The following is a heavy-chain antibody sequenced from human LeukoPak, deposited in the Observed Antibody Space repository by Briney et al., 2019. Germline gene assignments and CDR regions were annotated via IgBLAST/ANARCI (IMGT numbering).Heavy chain of an antibody. J-gene: IGHJ4*02. Sequence: GGSLRLSCAASGFTFSRYWMSWVRQAPGKGLEWVANIKQDGSEKYYVDSVKGRFTISRDNAKNSLYLQMNSLRAEDTAVYYCARVFDYGDSESYWGQGTLVTVSS. CDR1: GFTFSRYW. D-gene: IGHD4-17*01. V-gene: IGHV3-7*01. CDR3: ARVFDYGDSESY. CDR2: IKQDGSEK.